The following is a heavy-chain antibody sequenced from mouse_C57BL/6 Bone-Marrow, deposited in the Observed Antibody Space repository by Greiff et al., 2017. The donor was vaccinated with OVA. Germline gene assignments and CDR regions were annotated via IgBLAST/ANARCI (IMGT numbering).Heavy chain of an antibody. V-gene: IGHV1-55*01. CDR3: ARRFYYYGSSRYAMDY. CDR1: GYTFTSYW. J-gene: IGHJ4*01. D-gene: IGHD1-1*01. CDR2: IYPGSGST. Sequence: QVQLQQPGAELVKPGASVKMSCKASGYTFTSYWITWVKQRPGQGLEWIGDIYPGSGSTNYNEKFKSKATLTVDTSSSTAYMQLSSLTSEDSAVYYCARRFYYYGSSRYAMDYWGQGTSVTVSS.